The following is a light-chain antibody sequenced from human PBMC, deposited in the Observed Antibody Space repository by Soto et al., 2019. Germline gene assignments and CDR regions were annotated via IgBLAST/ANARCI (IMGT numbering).Light chain of an antibody. CDR3: SSYTSSSTLEV. CDR1: SSAVGNYNY. V-gene: IGLV2-14*01. Sequence: QSVLTQPASVSGSPGQSITISCTGTSSAVGNYNYVSWYQQHPGKAPKLMIYDVSNRPSGVSNRFSGSKSGNTASLTISGLQAEDEADYYCSSYTSSSTLEVFGTGTKVTVL. CDR2: DVS. J-gene: IGLJ1*01.